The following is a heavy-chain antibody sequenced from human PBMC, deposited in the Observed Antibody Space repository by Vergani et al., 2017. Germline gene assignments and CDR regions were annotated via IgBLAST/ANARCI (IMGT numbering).Heavy chain of an antibody. CDR1: GYTFTSYG. D-gene: IGHD6-13*01. CDR2: ISAYNGNT. V-gene: IGHV1-18*01. Sequence: QVQLVQSGAEVKKPGASVKVSCKASGYTFTSYGISWVRQAPGQGLEWMGWISAYNGNTNYAQKLQGRGTMTTDTSTSTAYMELRSLRSDDTAVYYCARDSSSWYNYYYYGMDVWGQGTTVTVSS. J-gene: IGHJ6*02. CDR3: ARDSSSWYNYYYYGMDV.